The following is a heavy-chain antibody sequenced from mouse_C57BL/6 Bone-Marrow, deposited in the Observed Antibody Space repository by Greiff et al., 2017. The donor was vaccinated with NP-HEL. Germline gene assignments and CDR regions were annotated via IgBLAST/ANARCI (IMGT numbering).Heavy chain of an antibody. CDR3: STGLYYDLFGG. Sequence: EVQLKQSGAELVRPGASVKLSCTASGFNIKDDYMHWVKQRPEQGLEWIGWIDPENGDTEYASKFQGKATITADTSSNTAYLQLSSLTSGDTGVYCCSTGLYYDLFGGWGQGTTLSVAS. V-gene: IGHV14-4*01. CDR2: IDPENGDT. D-gene: IGHD2-4*01. CDR1: GFNIKDDY. J-gene: IGHJ2*01.